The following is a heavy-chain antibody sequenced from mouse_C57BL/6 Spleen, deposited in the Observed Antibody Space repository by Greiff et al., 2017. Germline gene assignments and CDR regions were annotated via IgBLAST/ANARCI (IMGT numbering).Heavy chain of an antibody. CDR2: IDPEDGET. J-gene: IGHJ4*01. CDR1: GFNIKDYY. D-gene: IGHD2-5*01. Sequence: VQLQQSGAELVKPGASVKLSCTASGFNIKDYYMHWVKQRTEQGLEWIGRIDPEDGETNYAPKFQGKATITADTSSNTAYLQLRSLTSEDTAVYYCARAYYSNYEGVYAMDYWGQGTSVTVSS. CDR3: ARAYYSNYEGVYAMDY. V-gene: IGHV14-2*01.